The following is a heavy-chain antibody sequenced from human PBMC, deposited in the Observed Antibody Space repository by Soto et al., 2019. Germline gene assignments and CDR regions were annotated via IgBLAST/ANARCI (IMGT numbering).Heavy chain of an antibody. D-gene: IGHD3-9*01. CDR3: AREYNYDILTGRTFDI. V-gene: IGHV1-46*01. CDR1: GYTFTSYY. Sequence: ASVKFSCKASGYTFTSYYMHWVRQAPGQGLEWMGIINPSGGSTSYAQKFQGRVTMTRDTSTSTVYMELSSLRSEDTAVYYCAREYNYDILTGRTFDIWGQGTMVTVSS. CDR2: INPSGGST. J-gene: IGHJ3*02.